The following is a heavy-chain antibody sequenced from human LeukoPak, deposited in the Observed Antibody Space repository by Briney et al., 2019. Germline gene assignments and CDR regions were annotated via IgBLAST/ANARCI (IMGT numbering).Heavy chain of an antibody. J-gene: IGHJ4*02. CDR2: ISGSGGST. CDR1: GFTFSSYG. V-gene: IGHV3-23*01. D-gene: IGHD6-19*01. CDR3: AKAVAGSSFDY. Sequence: GGSLRLSCAASGFTFSSYGMYWVRQAPGKGLEWVSAISGSGGSTYYADSVKGRFTISRDNSKNTLYLQMNSLRAEDTAVYYCAKAVAGSSFDYWGQGTLVTVSS.